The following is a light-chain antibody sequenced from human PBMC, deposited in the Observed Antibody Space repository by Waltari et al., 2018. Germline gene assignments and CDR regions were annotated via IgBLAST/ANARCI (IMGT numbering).Light chain of an antibody. V-gene: IGLV1-51*01. CDR1: RANIGAHY. J-gene: IGLJ3*02. Sequence: QSVLTQPPSVSAAPGQKATIPCSGRRANIGAHYASRSQQLPGTAPKLLIHDNDKRPSGIPDRFSGSKSGTSATLDITGLQTGDEADYYCGAWDGSLTSMEFGGGTKLTVL. CDR2: DND. CDR3: GAWDGSLTSME.